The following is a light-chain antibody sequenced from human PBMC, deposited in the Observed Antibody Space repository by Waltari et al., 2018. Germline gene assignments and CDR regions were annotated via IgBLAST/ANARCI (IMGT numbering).Light chain of an antibody. Sequence: SPDLTQPPSVPVSPGQTATITCFGDKFPNPYVQWYQKRPGQVPVMLIYRDKERPSGIPERFSGSTSGTRATLTIRGAQAEDEAHYYCQSSDSSVTFAVFGGGTKLTVL. CDR1: KFPNPY. CDR3: QSSDSSVTFAV. J-gene: IGLJ2*01. CDR2: RDK. V-gene: IGLV3-25*03.